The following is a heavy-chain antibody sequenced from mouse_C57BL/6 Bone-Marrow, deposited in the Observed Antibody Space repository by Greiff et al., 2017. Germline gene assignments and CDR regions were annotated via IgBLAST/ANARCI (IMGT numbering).Heavy chain of an antibody. CDR2: IYPGSGST. D-gene: IGHD1-1*01. Sequence: QLQQPGAELVKPGASVKMSCKASGFTFTSYWFTWVKQRPGQGLEWIGDIYPGSGSTNYNEKFKSKATLTVNPSSSTAYMQLSSLTSEDSAVYYCERWRLLRYPSYWYVDVWGTGTTVTVSS. J-gene: IGHJ1*03. CDR3: ERWRLLRYPSYWYVDV. CDR1: GFTFTSYW. V-gene: IGHV1-55*01.